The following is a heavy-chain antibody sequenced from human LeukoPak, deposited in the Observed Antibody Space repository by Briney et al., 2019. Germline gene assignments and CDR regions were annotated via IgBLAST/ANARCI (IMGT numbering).Heavy chain of an antibody. CDR2: IWYDGSNK. CDR1: GFTFNNYG. Sequence: GGSLRLSCAASGFTFNNYGMHWVRQAPGKGLEWVAVIWYDGSNKYYADSVKGRFTISRDNSKNTLYLQMHSLRAEDTAVYYCAKELWFVNSYYFDYWGLGTLVTVSS. D-gene: IGHD3-10*01. CDR3: AKELWFVNSYYFDY. J-gene: IGHJ4*02. V-gene: IGHV3-33*06.